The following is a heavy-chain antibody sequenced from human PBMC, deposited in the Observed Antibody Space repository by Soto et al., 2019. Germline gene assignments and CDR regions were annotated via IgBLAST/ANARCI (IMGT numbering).Heavy chain of an antibody. CDR1: GYSITNGYY. Sequence: LSLTCAVSGYSITNGYYWNWVRQPLGKGLEWIGLIFANGHTDYNPSLKSRVTMSVDASKNQFSLRLTSMTAADTAVYYCVASLAASGLNWLDPWGRGTLVTVSS. V-gene: IGHV4-38-2*01. CDR3: VASLAASGLNWLDP. CDR2: IFANGHT. J-gene: IGHJ5*02. D-gene: IGHD6-13*01.